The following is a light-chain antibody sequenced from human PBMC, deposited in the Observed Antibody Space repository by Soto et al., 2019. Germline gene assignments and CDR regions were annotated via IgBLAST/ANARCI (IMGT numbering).Light chain of an antibody. V-gene: IGKV1-39*01. Sequence: DIQMTQSPSSLSASVGDRVTITCRASQSISSYLNWYQQKPGKAPKLLIYAASSLQSGVPSRFSGSGSGTDFTLTISSLQPEDVATYYGQQSYSTPVTCGPGTKVDIK. CDR1: QSISSY. CDR2: AAS. J-gene: IGKJ3*01. CDR3: QQSYSTPVT.